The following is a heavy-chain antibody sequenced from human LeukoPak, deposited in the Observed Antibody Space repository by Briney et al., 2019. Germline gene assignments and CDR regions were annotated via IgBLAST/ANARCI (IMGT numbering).Heavy chain of an antibody. V-gene: IGHV4-30-4*07. Sequence: SQTLSLTCAVSGGSISSGGYSSSWIRQPPGKGLEWIGYIYYSGSTYYNPSLKSRVTISVDTSKNQFSLKLSSVTAADTAVYYWACATQRLRRGLDYWGQGTLVTVSS. CDR2: IYYSGST. D-gene: IGHD6-25*01. CDR1: GGSISSGGYS. CDR3: ACATQRLRRGLDY. J-gene: IGHJ4*02.